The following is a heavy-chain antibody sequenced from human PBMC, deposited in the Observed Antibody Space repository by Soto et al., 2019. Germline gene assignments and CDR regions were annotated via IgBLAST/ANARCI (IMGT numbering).Heavy chain of an antibody. CDR3: ARGRDGGAAN. CDR1: GGSFSGYY. CDR2: INPSGST. V-gene: IGHV4-34*01. D-gene: IGHD4-17*01. J-gene: IGHJ4*02. Sequence: QVQLQQWGAGLLKPSETLSLTCAVYGGSFSGYYWSWIRQPPGKGLEWIGEINPSGSTNYTPSLTSRVTMSGGTPTNQVSLKLTSVTAADTAVYYCARGRDGGAANWGQGTLVTVSS.